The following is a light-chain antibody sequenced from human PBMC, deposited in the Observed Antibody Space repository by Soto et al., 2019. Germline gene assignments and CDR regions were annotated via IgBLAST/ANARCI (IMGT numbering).Light chain of an antibody. Sequence: QSVLTQPASVSGSPGQSITISCTGTSSDVGGSKYVSWYQHHPGKAPKLMIYEVSNRPSGVSNRFSGSKSGNTASLTISGLQAGDEAAYYCSAYAGSSAPVLFGGGTKLTVL. CDR2: EVS. J-gene: IGLJ2*01. V-gene: IGLV2-14*01. CDR1: SSDVGGSKY. CDR3: SAYAGSSAPVL.